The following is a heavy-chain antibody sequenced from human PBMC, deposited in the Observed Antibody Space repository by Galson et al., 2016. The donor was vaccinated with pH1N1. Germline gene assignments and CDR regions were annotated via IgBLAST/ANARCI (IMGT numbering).Heavy chain of an antibody. V-gene: IGHV7-4-1*02. CDR1: GYTFASYA. J-gene: IGHJ4*02. D-gene: IGHD2-15*01. CDR2: IHTTTGDP. Sequence: SVKVSCKASGYTFASYAINWVRQVPGQGLEWMGWIHTTTGDPSYGQGFTGRFVFSLDTSVTTAYLQISSLKTEDAAVYYCARESYRCRGGSCDFDSWGQGTLVTVSS. CDR3: ARESYRCRGGSCDFDS.